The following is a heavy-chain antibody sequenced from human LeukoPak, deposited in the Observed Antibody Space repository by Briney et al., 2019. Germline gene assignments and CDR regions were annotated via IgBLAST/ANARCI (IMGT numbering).Heavy chain of an antibody. D-gene: IGHD3-10*01. CDR3: ARDAAGAMKTAFDI. CDR1: GGSISSSSYY. V-gene: IGHV4-39*07. CDR2: IYYSGST. Sequence: PSETLSLTCTVSGGSISSSSYYWGWIRQPPGKGLEWIGSIYYSGSTYYNPSLKSRVTISVDTSKNQFSLKLSSVTAADTAVYYCARDAAGAMKTAFDIWGQGTMVTVSS. J-gene: IGHJ3*02.